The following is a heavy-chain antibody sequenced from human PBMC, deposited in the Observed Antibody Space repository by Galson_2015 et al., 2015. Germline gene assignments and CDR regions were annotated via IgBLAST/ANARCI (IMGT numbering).Heavy chain of an antibody. D-gene: IGHD4-17*01. CDR3: AKEIWASVTTRGFDY. J-gene: IGHJ4*02. CDR2: ISWNSGSI. Sequence: SLRLSCAASGFTFDDYAMHWVRQAPGKGLEWVSGISWNSGSIGYADSVKGRFTISRDNAKNSLYLQMNSLRAEDTALYYCAKEIWASVTTRGFDYWGQGTLVTVSS. V-gene: IGHV3-9*01. CDR1: GFTFDDYA.